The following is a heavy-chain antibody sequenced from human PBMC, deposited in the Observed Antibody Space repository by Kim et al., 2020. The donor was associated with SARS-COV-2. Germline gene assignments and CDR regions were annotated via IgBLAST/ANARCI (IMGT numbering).Heavy chain of an antibody. D-gene: IGHD3-22*01. Sequence: SVKVSCKASGGTFSSYAISWVRQAPGQGLEWMGGIIPIFGTANYAQKFQGRVTITADKSTSTAYMELSSLRSEDTAVYYCARGYYYDSSGYYGPRKYYFDYWGQGTLVTVSS. CDR3: ARGYYYDSSGYYGPRKYYFDY. CDR1: GGTFSSYA. CDR2: IIPIFGTA. J-gene: IGHJ4*02. V-gene: IGHV1-69*06.